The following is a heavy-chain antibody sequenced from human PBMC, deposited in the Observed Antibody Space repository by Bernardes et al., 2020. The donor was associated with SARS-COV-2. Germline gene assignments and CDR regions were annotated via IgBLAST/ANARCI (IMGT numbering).Heavy chain of an antibody. Sequence: SETLSLTCAVYGGSFSGYYWSWIRQPPGKGLEWIGEINHSGSTNYNPSLKSRVTISVDTSKNQFSLKLSSVTAADTAVYYCARDMGGYGMDVWGQGTTVTVSS. D-gene: IGHD3-16*01. CDR3: ARDMGGYGMDV. V-gene: IGHV4-34*01. CDR1: GGSFSGYY. CDR2: INHSGST. J-gene: IGHJ6*02.